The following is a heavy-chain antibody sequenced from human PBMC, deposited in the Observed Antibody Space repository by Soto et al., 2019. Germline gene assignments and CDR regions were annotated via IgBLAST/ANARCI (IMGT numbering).Heavy chain of an antibody. J-gene: IGHJ4*02. CDR1: GFSFTTYG. Sequence: QVQLVQSGAEVNKPGASVKVSCSTSGFSFTTYGISWVRQAPGQGLEWMGWISVYNSDTKYAQKFQGRITMTTDTSTTTAYMELRSLRSDDTAVYYCARNGGSSSPLDYWGQGTLVTVSS. V-gene: IGHV1-18*01. CDR2: ISVYNSDT. CDR3: ARNGGSSSPLDY. D-gene: IGHD6-6*01.